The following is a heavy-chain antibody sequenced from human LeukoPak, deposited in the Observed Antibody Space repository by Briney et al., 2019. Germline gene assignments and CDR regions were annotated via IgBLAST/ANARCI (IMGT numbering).Heavy chain of an antibody. J-gene: IGHJ5*02. Sequence: SETLSLTCTVSGGSISSGSYYWSWIRQPPGKGLEWIGYIYYSGSTNYNPSLKSRVTISVDTSKNQFSLKLSSVTAADTAVYYCARGRGSSWSGNWFDPWGQGTLVTVSS. D-gene: IGHD6-13*01. CDR1: GGSISSGSYY. CDR2: IYYSGST. V-gene: IGHV4-61*01. CDR3: ARGRGSSWSGNWFDP.